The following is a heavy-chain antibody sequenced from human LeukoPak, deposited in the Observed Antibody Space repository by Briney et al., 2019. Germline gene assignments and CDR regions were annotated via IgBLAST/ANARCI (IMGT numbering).Heavy chain of an antibody. V-gene: IGHV2-5*02. CDR1: GFSLSTSGVR. J-gene: IGHJ4*02. CDR3: AHTPYYYDSNVPPPV. Sequence: SGPTLVKPTQTLTLTCTFSGFSLSTSGVRVGWIRQPPGKALEWLALIYWDDNKRYSPSLKSRLTITKDTSKNQVVLTMTNMDPVHTATYYCAHTPYYYDSNVPPPVWGQGTLVTVSS. D-gene: IGHD3-22*01. CDR2: IYWDDNK.